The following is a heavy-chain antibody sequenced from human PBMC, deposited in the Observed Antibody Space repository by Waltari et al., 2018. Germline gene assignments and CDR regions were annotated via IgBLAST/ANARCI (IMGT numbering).Heavy chain of an antibody. D-gene: IGHD7-27*01. CDR2: ISDGGCII. CDR3: ARGSGVDY. J-gene: IGHJ4*02. CDR1: GLPFSTYV. V-gene: IGHV3-23*01. Sequence: EVQLLESGGGLVQPGGSLRLSCAASGLPFSTYVMNWVRQAPGKGLEWVSSISDGGCIINYADSVKGRFTISRDNSKNTVYLQMKSLRAEDTAVYYCARGSGVDYWGQGTLVTISS.